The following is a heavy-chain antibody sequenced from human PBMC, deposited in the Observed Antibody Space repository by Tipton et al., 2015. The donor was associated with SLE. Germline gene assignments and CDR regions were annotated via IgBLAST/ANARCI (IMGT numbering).Heavy chain of an antibody. CDR2: IYHSGTT. J-gene: IGHJ5*02. D-gene: IGHD1-26*01. CDR1: DYSISSDYY. CDR3: ARYRFHGWFDP. V-gene: IGHV4-38-2*02. Sequence: GLVKPSETLSLMCTVSDYSISSDYYWGWIRQPPGKGLQWIGSIYHSGTTYYNPSLKSRVTISEDTSKNQFSLKLSSVTAADTAVYYCARYRFHGWFDPWGQGTLVTVSS.